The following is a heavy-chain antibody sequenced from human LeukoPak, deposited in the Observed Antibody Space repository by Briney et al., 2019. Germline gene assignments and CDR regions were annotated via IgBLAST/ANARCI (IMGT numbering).Heavy chain of an antibody. CDR1: GGSISSGDYY. V-gene: IGHV4-30-4*01. Sequence: SETLSLTCSVSGGSISSGDYYWSWIRQPPGKGLEWIGYIYYSGSTYYNPSLKSRVTISLDTSKSQFSLKLSSVTAADTAVYYCARADLRGSGSILDVWGKGTTVTVSS. CDR2: IYYSGST. J-gene: IGHJ6*04. CDR3: ARADLRGSGSILDV. D-gene: IGHD3-10*01.